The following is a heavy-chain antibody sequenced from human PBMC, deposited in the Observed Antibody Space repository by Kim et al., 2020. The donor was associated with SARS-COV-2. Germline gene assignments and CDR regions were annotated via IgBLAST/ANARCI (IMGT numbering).Heavy chain of an antibody. CDR3: ARVSGYDWEYYFDY. CDR1: GGSISSYY. Sequence: SETLSLTCTVSGGSISSYYWSWIRQPAGKGLEWIGRINTSGSTNYNPSLKSRVTMSVDTSKNQFSLKLSSVTAADTAVYYCARVSGYDWEYYFDYWGQGTLVTVSS. D-gene: IGHD5-12*01. V-gene: IGHV4-4*07. CDR2: INTSGST. J-gene: IGHJ4*02.